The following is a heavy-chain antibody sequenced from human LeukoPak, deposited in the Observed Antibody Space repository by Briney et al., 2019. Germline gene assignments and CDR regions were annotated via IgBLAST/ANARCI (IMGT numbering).Heavy chain of an antibody. V-gene: IGHV1-69*06. CDR1: GGTFSSYA. D-gene: IGHD3-9*01. CDR3: ASAVSYYDILTGYFDY. Sequence: GASVKVSCKASGGTFSSYAISWVRQAPGQGLEWMGGIIPIFGTANYAQKFQGRVTITADKSTSTAYMELSSLRSEDTAVYYCASAVSYYDILTGYFDYWGQGTLVTVSS. J-gene: IGHJ4*02. CDR2: IIPIFGTA.